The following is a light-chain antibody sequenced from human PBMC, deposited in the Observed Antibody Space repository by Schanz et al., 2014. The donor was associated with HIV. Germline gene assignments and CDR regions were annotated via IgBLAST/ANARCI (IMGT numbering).Light chain of an antibody. J-gene: IGKJ1*01. Sequence: EIVLTQSPATLSMSPGERATLSCRASQTVSNNLAWYQQKPGQAPRLLIYGASTRATGIPARFSGSGSGTDFTLTISRLEPEDFAVYYCQQYGNSPRTFGQGTKVEIK. CDR1: QTVSNN. CDR3: QQYGNSPRT. CDR2: GAS. V-gene: IGKV3-20*01.